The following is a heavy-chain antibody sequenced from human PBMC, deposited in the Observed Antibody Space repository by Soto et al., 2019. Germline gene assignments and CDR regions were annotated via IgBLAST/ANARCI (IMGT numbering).Heavy chain of an antibody. J-gene: IGHJ3*02. CDR2: IYSGGGT. V-gene: IGHV3-66*01. Sequence: GGSLRLSCAASGFTVSSNYMSWVRQAPGKGLEWVSVIYSGGGTYYADSVKGRFTISRDNSKNTLYLQMNSLRAEDTAVYYCARERGSGYDSAFDIWGQGTMVTVSS. D-gene: IGHD5-12*01. CDR1: GFTVSSNY. CDR3: ARERGSGYDSAFDI.